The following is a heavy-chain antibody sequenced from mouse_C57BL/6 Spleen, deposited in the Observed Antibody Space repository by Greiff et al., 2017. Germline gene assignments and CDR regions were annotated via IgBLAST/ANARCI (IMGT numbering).Heavy chain of an antibody. D-gene: IGHD2-12*01. CDR3: ARGAVYDGYAMDY. V-gene: IGHV1-19*01. J-gene: IGHJ4*01. CDR2: INPYNGGT. Sequence: DVQLQESGPVLVKPGASVKMSCKASGYTFTDYYMNWVKQSHGKSLEWIGVINPYNGGTSYNQKFKGKATLTVDKSSSTAYMELNSLTSEDSAVYYCARGAVYDGYAMDYWGQGTSVTVSS. CDR1: GYTFTDYY.